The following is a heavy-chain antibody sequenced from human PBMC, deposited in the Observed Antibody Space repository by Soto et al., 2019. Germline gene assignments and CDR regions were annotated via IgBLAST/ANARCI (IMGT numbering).Heavy chain of an antibody. CDR2: ISAYNGNT. Sequence: QVQLVQSGAEVKKPGASVKVSCKASGYTFISYGISWVRQAPGQGLEWMGWISAYNGNTNYAQKLQGRVTMTTDTSTSTAYMELRSLRSDDTAVYYCAILVVPAAMGGYYYYGMDVWGQGTTVTVSS. V-gene: IGHV1-18*01. D-gene: IGHD2-2*01. CDR1: GYTFISYG. J-gene: IGHJ6*02. CDR3: AILVVPAAMGGYYYYGMDV.